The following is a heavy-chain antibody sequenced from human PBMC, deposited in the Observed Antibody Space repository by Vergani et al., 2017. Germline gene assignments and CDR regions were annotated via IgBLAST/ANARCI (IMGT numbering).Heavy chain of an antibody. CDR3: SRLDVDYYYGGFDS. J-gene: IGHJ4*02. CDR1: GGSVSSHSYY. D-gene: IGHD2-21*02. V-gene: IGHV4-39*01. CDR2: VYYSGST. Sequence: QLQLQESGPGLVKPSGTLSLICTVSGGSVSSHSYYWGWIRQPPGKGLEWIGTVYYSGSTYYNPSLKGRVFISVDTSKNQFSLNLSSVTAADTATYYCSRLDVDYYYGGFDSWGRGILVSVSS.